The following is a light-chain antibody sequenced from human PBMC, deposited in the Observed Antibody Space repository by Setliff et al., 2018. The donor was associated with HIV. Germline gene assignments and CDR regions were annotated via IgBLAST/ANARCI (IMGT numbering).Light chain of an antibody. CDR3: CSYAGADAFDA. CDR2: EVN. CDR1: SSDVGAYNL. Sequence: QSALTQPASVSGSPGQSIAISCTGNSSDVGAYNLGSWYQQHPGKAPQLTIFEVNKRPSGVSDRFSGSKSGNTASLTISGLQAEDDADYYCCSYAGADAFDAVGTGTKGTVL. J-gene: IGLJ1*01. V-gene: IGLV2-23*02.